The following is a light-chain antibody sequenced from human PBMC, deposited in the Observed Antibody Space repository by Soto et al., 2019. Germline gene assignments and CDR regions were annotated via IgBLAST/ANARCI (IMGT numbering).Light chain of an antibody. V-gene: IGKV3-15*01. CDR3: QPYDNWQT. Sequence: EIVLTLSPPTLSCSPRERATLSCRASQSISSNLVWYQQKAGQAPRLLIYGASTRATGIPARFSGSGSGTEFTLTICCLQSEECAVYYCQPYDNWQTLGQGTKADI. J-gene: IGKJ1*01. CDR1: QSISSN. CDR2: GAS.